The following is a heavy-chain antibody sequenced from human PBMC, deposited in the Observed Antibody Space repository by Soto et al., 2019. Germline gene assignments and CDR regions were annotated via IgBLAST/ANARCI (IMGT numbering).Heavy chain of an antibody. CDR2: ISSSSSYI. Sequence: EVQLVESGGGLVKPGGSLRLSCAASGFTFSSYSMNWVRQAPGKGLEWVSSISSSSSYIYYADSVKGRFTISSDNAKNSLYLQMNRLRAEDTAVYYCARNWVKYSSSYGFDPWGRGTLVTVSS. V-gene: IGHV3-21*01. CDR1: GFTFSSYS. CDR3: ARNWVKYSSSYGFDP. J-gene: IGHJ5*02. D-gene: IGHD6-6*01.